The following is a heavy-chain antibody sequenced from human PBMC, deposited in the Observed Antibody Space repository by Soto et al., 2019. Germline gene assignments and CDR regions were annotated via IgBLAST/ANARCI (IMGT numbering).Heavy chain of an antibody. V-gene: IGHV3-23*01. CDR1: GFICSSYD. CDR2: ILVGGST. CDR3: AKATATSGGVFDT. D-gene: IGHD3-16*01. Sequence: GGDLRLSCAVSGFICSSYDMSWVRQAPGKGLEWVSTILVGGSTHYEDSVKGRFTISRDTSKNTVYLQMNSLTAGDTAFYYCAKATATSGGVFDTSGQGSMVIVSS. J-gene: IGHJ3*02.